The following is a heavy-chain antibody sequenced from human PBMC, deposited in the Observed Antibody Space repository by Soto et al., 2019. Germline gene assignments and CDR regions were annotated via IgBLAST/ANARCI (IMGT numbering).Heavy chain of an antibody. D-gene: IGHD4-17*01. CDR1: GFPFRDAW. CDR3: TTDLWQYGDYSHGN. CDR2: FKRTPDGGAT. Sequence: EVQLVESGGGLVRPGGSLRLSCAASGFPFRDAWMSWVRQPPGQGLEWVGRFKRTPDGGATEFAAPVKGRFIISTDDSKNTLYLQMNSLKTEDTAIYYCTTDLWQYGDYSHGNWGQGTLVTVSS. J-gene: IGHJ4*02. V-gene: IGHV3-15*01.